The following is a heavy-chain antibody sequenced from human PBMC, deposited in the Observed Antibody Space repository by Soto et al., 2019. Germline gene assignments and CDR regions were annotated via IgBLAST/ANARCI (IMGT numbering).Heavy chain of an antibody. D-gene: IGHD3-22*01. CDR3: ARDNYDSSGYPKWFDP. V-gene: IGHV1-69*13. CDR2: IIPIFGTA. J-gene: IGHJ5*02. CDR1: GGTFSSYA. Sequence: SVKVSCKASGGTFSSYAISWVRQAPGQGLEWMGGIIPIFGTANYAQKFQGRVTITADESTSTAYMELSSLRSEDTAVYYCARDNYDSSGYPKWFDPWGQGTLVTVSS.